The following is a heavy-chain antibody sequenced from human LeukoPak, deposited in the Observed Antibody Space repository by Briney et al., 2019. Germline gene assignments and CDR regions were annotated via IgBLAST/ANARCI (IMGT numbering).Heavy chain of an antibody. V-gene: IGHV3-23*01. CDR2: IAGSGSLK. J-gene: IGHJ4*02. Sequence: GGSLKLSCIASGFTFTNFAMSWVRQAPGKGLEWVSVIAGSGSLKSYADSVRGRFTISRDNSKNTVYLIMGNLRAADTAVYYCARQSNEATPEGDCWGKGTRVTVSS. CDR1: GFTFTNFA. CDR3: ARQSNEATPEGDC. D-gene: IGHD1-14*01.